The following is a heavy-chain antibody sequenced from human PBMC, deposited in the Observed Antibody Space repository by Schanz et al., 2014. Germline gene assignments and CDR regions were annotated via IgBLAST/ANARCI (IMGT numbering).Heavy chain of an antibody. CDR2: ISGTTTYT. V-gene: IGHV3-23*01. CDR3: ARANYRRKINFDY. CDR1: GFTFSSYA. D-gene: IGHD3-10*01. Sequence: EGQLLESGGGLIQPGGSLRLSCAAPGFTFSSYAMSWIRQAPGKGLEWVSYISGTTTYTNYADSVKGRFTISRDNSKNTLYLQMNSLRAEDTAVYYCARANYRRKINFDYWGRGTLVTVSS. J-gene: IGHJ4*02.